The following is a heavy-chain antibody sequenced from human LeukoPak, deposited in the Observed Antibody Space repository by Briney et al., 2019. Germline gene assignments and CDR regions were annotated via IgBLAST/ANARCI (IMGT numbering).Heavy chain of an antibody. V-gene: IGHV3-7*01. J-gene: IGHJ4*02. Sequence: GGSLRLSCAGSGFTFNSPSWMSWVRQAPGKGLEWVANINADGSRKYYVDSVKGRFTISKDNAKKSLYLEMNSLAAEDTAVYYCARSERWGQGTLVTVS. CDR1: GFTFNSPSW. CDR3: ARSER. CDR2: INADGSRK.